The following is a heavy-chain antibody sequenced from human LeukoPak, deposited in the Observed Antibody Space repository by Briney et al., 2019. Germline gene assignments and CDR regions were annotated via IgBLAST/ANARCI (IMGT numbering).Heavy chain of an antibody. CDR2: IRGSGGTT. CDR3: AKGQWFDS. CDR1: GFTFSNAW. V-gene: IGHV3-23*01. J-gene: IGHJ5*01. Sequence: SGGSLRLSCAASGFTFSNAWMSWVRQAPGKGLEWVSAIRGSGGTTYYADSVKGRFTISRDNSKNTLYLQINSLRAEDTAVYYCAKGQWFDSWGQGTLVTVSS.